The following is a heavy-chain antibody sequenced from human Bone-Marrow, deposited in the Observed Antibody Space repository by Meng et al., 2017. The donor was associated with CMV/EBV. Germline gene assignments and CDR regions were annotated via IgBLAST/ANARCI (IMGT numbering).Heavy chain of an antibody. CDR1: GYTFSVSY. Sequence: ASVKVSCKASGYTFSVSYIYWVRQAPGQGLEWMGWIDPSNGATNSTQKFHDRVTMTGDASIGTAYIELSRLRSDDTAMYYCARGGRSGYDPPYYYYGMDVWGQGTAVTVSS. J-gene: IGHJ6*02. CDR3: ARGGRSGYDPPYYYYGMDV. D-gene: IGHD5-12*01. CDR2: IDPSNGAT. V-gene: IGHV1-2*02.